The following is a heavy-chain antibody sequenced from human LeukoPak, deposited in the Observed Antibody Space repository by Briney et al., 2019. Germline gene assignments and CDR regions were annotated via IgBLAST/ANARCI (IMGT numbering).Heavy chain of an antibody. J-gene: IGHJ4*02. V-gene: IGHV3-23*01. CDR2: ICSNDNNT. D-gene: IGHD2-15*01. CDR1: GVTLSNYA. CDR3: AKGTSSSCYSAPNY. Sequence: AGGSLRLSCVASGVTLSNYAMNWVRQAPGKGLEWVSAICSNDNNTYYANSVKGRFTISRDNSKNTLSLQLNSLRAEDTAVYYCAKGTSSSCYSAPNYWGQGTLVTVSS.